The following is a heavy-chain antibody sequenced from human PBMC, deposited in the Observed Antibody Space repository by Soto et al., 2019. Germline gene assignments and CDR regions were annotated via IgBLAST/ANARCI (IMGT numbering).Heavy chain of an antibody. D-gene: IGHD3-3*01. Sequence: SETLSLTCAVSSGSLSSSDWWSWVRQPPGKGLEWIGEIYHRGVTNYNPSLKSRVTMSVDKSKNQFSLKLSSVTAADTAVYYCARNRRFLDSYYYYMDVWGKGTTVTVSS. J-gene: IGHJ6*03. V-gene: IGHV4-4*02. CDR3: ARNRRFLDSYYYYMDV. CDR1: SGSLSSSDW. CDR2: IYHRGVT.